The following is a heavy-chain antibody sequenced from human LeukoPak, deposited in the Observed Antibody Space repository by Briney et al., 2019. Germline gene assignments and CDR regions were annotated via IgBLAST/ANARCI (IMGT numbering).Heavy chain of an antibody. CDR2: ISAYNGNT. Sequence: ASVKVSCKASGGTFSSYAISWVRQAPGQGLEWMGWISAYNGNTNYAQKLQGRVTITTDTSTSTAYMEMRSLRSDDTAVYYCARGEAEEQWLVYFDYWGQGTLVTVSS. CDR1: GGTFSSYA. D-gene: IGHD6-19*01. CDR3: ARGEAEEQWLVYFDY. J-gene: IGHJ4*02. V-gene: IGHV1-18*01.